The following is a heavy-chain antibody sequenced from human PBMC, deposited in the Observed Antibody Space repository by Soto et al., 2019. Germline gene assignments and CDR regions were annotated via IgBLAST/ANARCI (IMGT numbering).Heavy chain of an antibody. CDR3: ATAGRVATTLGYIDV. D-gene: IGHD1-7*01. Sequence: QVQLEESGPGLVKPSETLSLTCTVSGGSITGYYLSWLRQPPGKGLEWFGYIYYSGSANYNPSLKSRVTISIDTSRNQFSLVLSSVTAADTAVYYCATAGRVATTLGYIDVWGKGTTVTVSS. CDR2: IYYSGSA. J-gene: IGHJ6*03. CDR1: GGSITGYY. V-gene: IGHV4-59*01.